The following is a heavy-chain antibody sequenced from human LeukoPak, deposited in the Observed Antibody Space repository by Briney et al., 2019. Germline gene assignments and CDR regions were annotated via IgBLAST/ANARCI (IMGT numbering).Heavy chain of an antibody. Sequence: PGGSLRLSCAASGFTFSSYWMHWVRQAPGKGLQWVAVISDSGGYTQYADSVKGRFTISRDNSKNTLYLQMNSLRAEDTAVYYCAKRRAVPDPQRGLDYWGQGTLVTVSS. D-gene: IGHD6-19*01. J-gene: IGHJ4*02. V-gene: IGHV3-23*01. CDR2: ISDSGGYT. CDR1: GFTFSSYW. CDR3: AKRRAVPDPQRGLDY.